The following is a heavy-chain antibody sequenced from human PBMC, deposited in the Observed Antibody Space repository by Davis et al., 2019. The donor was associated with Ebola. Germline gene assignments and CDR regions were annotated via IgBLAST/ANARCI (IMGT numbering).Heavy chain of an antibody. J-gene: IGHJ5*02. CDR2: IYHSGST. Sequence: SETLSLTCAVSGGSISSSNWWSWVRQPPGKGLEWIGEIYHSGSTNYNPSLKSRVTISVDTSKNQFSLKLSSVTAADTAVYYCARDRVLLWFRESSGWFDPWGQGTLVTVSS. V-gene: IGHV4-4*02. CDR1: GGSISSSNW. D-gene: IGHD3-10*01. CDR3: ARDRVLLWFRESSGWFDP.